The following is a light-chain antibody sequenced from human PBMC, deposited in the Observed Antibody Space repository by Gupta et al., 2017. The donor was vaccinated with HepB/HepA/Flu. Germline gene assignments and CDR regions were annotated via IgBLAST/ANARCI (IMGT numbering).Light chain of an antibody. J-gene: IGLJ2*01. CDR1: SANIGSNT. V-gene: IGLV1-44*01. CDR2: GKN. CDR3: AAWDDSLKGRV. Sequence: QSVLTQPPSASGTPGQRVTISCSGGSANIGSNTVHWYQHLPGTAPKLLIYGKNQRPSGVPDRFSGSTSGTSASPAIRGLQSEDEADYYCAAWDDSLKGRVFGGGTKLTVL.